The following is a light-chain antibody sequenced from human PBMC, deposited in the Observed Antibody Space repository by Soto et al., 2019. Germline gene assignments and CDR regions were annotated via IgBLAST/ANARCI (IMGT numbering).Light chain of an antibody. CDR2: EVS. J-gene: IGLJ2*01. Sequence: QSALTQPPSASGSPGQSVTISCTGTSSDVGGYNYVSWYQQHPGKAPKLMISEVSKRPSGVPDRFSGSKSGNTASLTVSGLQAEDEADYYFSSFAGNNNLVFGGGTKVTV. V-gene: IGLV2-8*01. CDR1: SSDVGGYNY. CDR3: SSFAGNNNLV.